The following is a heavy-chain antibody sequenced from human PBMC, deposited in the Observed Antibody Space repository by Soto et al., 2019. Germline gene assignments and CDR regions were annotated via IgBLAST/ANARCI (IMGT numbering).Heavy chain of an antibody. V-gene: IGHV1-2*02. D-gene: IGHD6-13*01. CDR2: INPNSGAT. Sequence: ASVKVSCKASGYTLTDYYMYWVRQAPGQGFEWMGWINPNSGATNYAQKFQGRVTMTRDTSIRTAYMEVSSLRSDDTAVYYCARGAGGAGTCYSDYWGQGTLVTVSS. CDR3: ARGAGGAGTCYSDY. J-gene: IGHJ4*02. CDR1: GYTLTDYY.